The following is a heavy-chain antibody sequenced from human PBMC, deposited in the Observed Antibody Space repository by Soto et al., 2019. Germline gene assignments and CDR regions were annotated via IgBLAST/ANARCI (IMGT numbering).Heavy chain of an antibody. D-gene: IGHD2-8*01. CDR3: KKGLGSCANGVCRIFES. V-gene: IGHV4-34*10. J-gene: IGHJ4*02. CDR2: INHSGST. CDR1: GGSFSGYY. Sequence: PSETLSLTCAVDGGSFSGYYWSWIRQPPGKGLEWIGEINHSGSTNYNPSLKSRLTLTSDTSANTVYMELSSLRSEDTAMYYCKKGLGSCANGVCRIFESWGQGTLVTVSS.